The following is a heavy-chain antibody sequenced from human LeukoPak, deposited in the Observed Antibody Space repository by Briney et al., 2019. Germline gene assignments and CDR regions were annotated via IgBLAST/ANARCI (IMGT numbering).Heavy chain of an antibody. V-gene: IGHV3-11*01. CDR2: ITRKDAI. D-gene: IGHD3-10*01. J-gene: IGHJ5*02. CDR1: GISVSDYY. CDR3: ARGTYYSGSGPGNWFDP. Sequence: GSLRLSCTASGISVSDYYMNWIRQSPGKGLEWVSHITRKDAIEYADSVRGRFTISRDNANNLLYLQMDSLRPEDTAVYYCARGTYYSGSGPGNWFDPWGHGTLVTVSS.